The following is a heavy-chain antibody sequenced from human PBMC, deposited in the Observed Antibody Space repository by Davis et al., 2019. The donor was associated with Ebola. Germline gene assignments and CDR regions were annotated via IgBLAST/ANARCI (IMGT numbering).Heavy chain of an antibody. D-gene: IGHD5-18*01. V-gene: IGHV3-30*03. Sequence: PGGSLRLSCAASGFTFSNYGMHWVRQAPGKGLEWVAVISYDGSNKYYADSVKGRFTISRDNSKNTLYLQMNSLRAEDTAVYYCARGAMATYGMDVWGKGTTVTGSS. J-gene: IGHJ6*04. CDR2: ISYDGSNK. CDR3: ARGAMATYGMDV. CDR1: GFTFSNYG.